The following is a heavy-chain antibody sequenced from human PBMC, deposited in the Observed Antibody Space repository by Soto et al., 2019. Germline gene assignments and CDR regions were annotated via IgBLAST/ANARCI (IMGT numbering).Heavy chain of an antibody. CDR3: ARHAGGGAAAADY. Sequence: QLQLQESGPGLVKPSETLSLTCTVSGGSISSSSYYWGWIRQPPGKGLEWIGSIYYSGSTYYNPSLKSRVTISVDTSKNQFSLKLSSVTAADTAVYYCARHAGGGAAAADYWGQGTLVTVSS. V-gene: IGHV4-39*01. CDR2: IYYSGST. CDR1: GGSISSSSYY. D-gene: IGHD6-13*01. J-gene: IGHJ4*02.